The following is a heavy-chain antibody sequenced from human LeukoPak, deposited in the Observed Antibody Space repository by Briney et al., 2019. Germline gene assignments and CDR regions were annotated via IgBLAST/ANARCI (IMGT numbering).Heavy chain of an antibody. CDR1: GYTLTELS. V-gene: IGHV1-24*01. D-gene: IGHD1-7*01. Sequence: ASVKVSCKVSGYTLTELSMHWVRRAPGKGLGWMGGFDPEDGETIYAQKFQGRVTMTEDTSTDTAYMELSSLRSEDTAVYYCATDRKRSKVTGTTYWGQGTLVTVSS. J-gene: IGHJ4*02. CDR3: ATDRKRSKVTGTTY. CDR2: FDPEDGET.